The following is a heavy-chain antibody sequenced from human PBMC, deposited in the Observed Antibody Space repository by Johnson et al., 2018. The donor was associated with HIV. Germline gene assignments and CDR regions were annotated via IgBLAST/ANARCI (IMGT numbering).Heavy chain of an antibody. D-gene: IGHD4-23*01. V-gene: IGHV3-30-3*01. Sequence: QVQLVESGGGLVKPGGSLRLSCAASGFTFSSYAMHWVRQAPGKGLEWVAVISYDGSNKYYADSVKGRFTISRDNAKNSLYLQMNSLRAEATAVYYCAKVGATVITPRGEAFDIWGQGTMVTVSS. CDR3: AKVGATVITPRGEAFDI. CDR1: GFTFSSYA. J-gene: IGHJ3*02. CDR2: ISYDGSNK.